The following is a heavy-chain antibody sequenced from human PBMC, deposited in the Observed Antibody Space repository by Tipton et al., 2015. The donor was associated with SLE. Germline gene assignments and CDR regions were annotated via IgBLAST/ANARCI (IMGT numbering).Heavy chain of an antibody. CDR3: ARVVASVSGGDY. CDR1: GFSFSSYN. CDR2: ITSSSGTV. Sequence: SLRLSCAASGFSFSSYNMIWVRQAPGKGLECISYITSSSGTVHYADSVMGRFTISRDNAENSLYLQMNSLRVEDTAVYYCARVVASVSGGDYWGQGVLVTVSS. D-gene: IGHD2-15*01. J-gene: IGHJ4*02. V-gene: IGHV3-48*04.